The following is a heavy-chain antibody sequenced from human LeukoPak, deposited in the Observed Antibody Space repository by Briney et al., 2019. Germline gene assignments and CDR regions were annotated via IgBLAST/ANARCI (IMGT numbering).Heavy chain of an antibody. CDR3: ARDPATGTTNDPTMGY. CDR2: ISSSSSTI. CDR1: GFAFSTYS. V-gene: IGHV3-48*01. Sequence: PGGSLRPSCAASGFAFSTYSMNWVRQAPGKGLEWVSYISSSSSTIFYADSVKGRFTISRDNAKNSLYLQMNSLRAEDTAVYYCARDPATGTTNDPTMGYWGQGTLVTVSS. D-gene: IGHD1-1*01. J-gene: IGHJ4*02.